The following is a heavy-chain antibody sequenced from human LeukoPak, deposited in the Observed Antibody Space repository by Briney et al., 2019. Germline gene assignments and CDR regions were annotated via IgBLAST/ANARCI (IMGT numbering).Heavy chain of an antibody. D-gene: IGHD2-8*01. CDR1: GGSISSYY. J-gene: IGHJ4*02. Sequence: SATLSLTCTVSGGSISSYYWSWIRQPAGKGLEWIGHIYTSGSTNYNPSLKSRVTMSVDTSKNQFSLKLSSVTAADTAVYCCARDGVYCSNGICYQKYYFDYWGQGTLVAVSS. CDR3: ARDGVYCSNGICYQKYYFDY. V-gene: IGHV4-4*07. CDR2: IYTSGST.